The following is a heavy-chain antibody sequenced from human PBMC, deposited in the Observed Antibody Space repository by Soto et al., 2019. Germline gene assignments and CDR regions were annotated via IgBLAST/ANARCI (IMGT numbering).Heavy chain of an antibody. Sequence: GASVKVSCKASGYTFTTYYMYWVRQAPGQGLEWMGIINPSGGSTSFAQKFQGRVTMTRDTSTSTVYMELISLTSEDTAVYYCARDVGMASRPYLDYWGPGTLVTVSS. CDR1: GYTFTTYY. J-gene: IGHJ4*02. D-gene: IGHD6-6*01. CDR2: INPSGGST. V-gene: IGHV1-46*01. CDR3: ARDVGMASRPYLDY.